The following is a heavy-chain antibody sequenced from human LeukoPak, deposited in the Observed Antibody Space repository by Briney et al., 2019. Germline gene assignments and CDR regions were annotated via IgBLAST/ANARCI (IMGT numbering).Heavy chain of an antibody. CDR1: GFIFSDYS. CDR3: AKGLKTAVGPYMGYHYYMDV. V-gene: IGHV3-48*01. CDR2: VSSSSSAI. D-gene: IGHD5-18*01. Sequence: GGSLRLSCAASGFIFSDYSMNWVRQAPGKGLEWFSYVSSSSSAIHYADSVKGRFTISRDNSKNTLSLQMNSLRAEDTAVYYCAKGLKTAVGPYMGYHYYMDVWGKGTTVTVSS. J-gene: IGHJ6*03.